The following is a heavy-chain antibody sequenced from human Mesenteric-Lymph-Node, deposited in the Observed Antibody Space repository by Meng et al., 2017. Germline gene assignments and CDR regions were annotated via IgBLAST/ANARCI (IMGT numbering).Heavy chain of an antibody. CDR2: ISYSGGNT. CDR1: GFTFSSSA. J-gene: IGHJ6*02. V-gene: IGHV3-23*01. Sequence: GGSLRLSCAASGFTFSSSAMSWVRQAPGTGLEWVSSISYSGGNTYYADSVKGRFTISRDNSKNSLYLQMNSLRAEDTAVYYCARAPSPDYGDYYWGYYYGMDVWGQGTTVTVSS. CDR3: ARAPSPDYGDYYWGYYYGMDV. D-gene: IGHD4-17*01.